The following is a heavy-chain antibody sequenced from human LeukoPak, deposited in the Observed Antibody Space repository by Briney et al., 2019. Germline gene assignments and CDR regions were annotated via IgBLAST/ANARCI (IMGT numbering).Heavy chain of an antibody. CDR1: GFTFSSFS. CDR3: ARDGYYYYYMDV. Sequence: GGSLRLSCAASGFTFSSFSMNWVRQAPGKGLEWVSSISSSSSYIYYADSVKGRFTISRDNAKNSLYLQMNSLRAEDTAVYYCARDGYYYYYMDVWGKGTTVTVSS. J-gene: IGHJ6*03. V-gene: IGHV3-21*01. CDR2: ISSSSSYI.